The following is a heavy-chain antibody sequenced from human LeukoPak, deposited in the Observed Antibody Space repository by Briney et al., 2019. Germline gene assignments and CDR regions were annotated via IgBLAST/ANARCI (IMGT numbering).Heavy chain of an antibody. CDR3: ARGGATGTTIGPENNWFDP. D-gene: IGHD1-1*01. CDR2: ISAYNGNT. J-gene: IGHJ5*02. Sequence: ASVKVSCKASGYTFTSYGISWVRQPPGQGLEWMGWISAYNGNTNYAQKLQGRVTMTTDTSTSTAYMELRSLRSDDTAVYYCARGGATGTTIGPENNWFDPWGQGTLVTVSS. V-gene: IGHV1-18*01. CDR1: GYTFTSYG.